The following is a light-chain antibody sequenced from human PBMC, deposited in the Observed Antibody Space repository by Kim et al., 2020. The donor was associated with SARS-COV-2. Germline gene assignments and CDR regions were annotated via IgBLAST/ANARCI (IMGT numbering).Light chain of an antibody. Sequence: GQSVTFSYTGTSSDVGAYNDVSWYQQHPGKAPNLMIYDVIKRPSRVPDRFSGSRSGNTASLTISGLQAEDEADYYCSSYAGSYTWVFGGGTQLTVL. CDR3: SSYAGSYTWV. V-gene: IGLV2-11*03. CDR1: SSDVGAYND. CDR2: DVI. J-gene: IGLJ3*02.